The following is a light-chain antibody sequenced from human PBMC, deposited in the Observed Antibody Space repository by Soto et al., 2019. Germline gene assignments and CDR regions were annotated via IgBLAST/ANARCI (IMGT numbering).Light chain of an antibody. Sequence: DIQMAQSPSSLSASVGDRVTITCRASQGIRSYLAWYQQKPGKVPKLLIHAASTLQSGVPSRFSGSGSGTDFTLTNTSLQPEVVATYYCHKYNSAPLTFGGGTKVEIK. V-gene: IGKV1-27*01. CDR2: AAS. J-gene: IGKJ4*01. CDR3: HKYNSAPLT. CDR1: QGIRSY.